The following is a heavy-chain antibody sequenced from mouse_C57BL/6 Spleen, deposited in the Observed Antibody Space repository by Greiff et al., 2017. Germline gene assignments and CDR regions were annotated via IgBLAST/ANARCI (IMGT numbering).Heavy chain of an antibody. D-gene: IGHD1-1*01. Sequence: VHVKQSGAELVRPGSSVKMSCKTSGYTFTSYGINWVKQRPGQGLEWIGYIYIGNGYTESNEKFKGKATLTSDTSSSTAYMQLSSLTSEDSAIYFCARFYYGSSDEYYFDYWGQGTTLTVSS. V-gene: IGHV1-58*01. J-gene: IGHJ2*01. CDR2: IYIGNGYT. CDR3: ARFYYGSSDEYYFDY. CDR1: GYTFTSYG.